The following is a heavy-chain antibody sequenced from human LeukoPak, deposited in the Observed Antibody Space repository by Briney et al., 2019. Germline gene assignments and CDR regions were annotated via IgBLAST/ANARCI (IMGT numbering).Heavy chain of an antibody. V-gene: IGHV3-23*01. J-gene: IGHJ4*02. CDR1: RLTFNDYA. D-gene: IGHD2-8*02. CDR2: ISGSATDT. Sequence: GGSLSLACAAARLTFNDYAMNWVSQAPGEGLGWVPTISGSATDTYYTDSVTGRCTIPRANPRNTLLLQMLKPRAADTAVHYRATINRPPSGPFDSSGQRTLVTASP. CDR3: ATINRPPSGPFDS.